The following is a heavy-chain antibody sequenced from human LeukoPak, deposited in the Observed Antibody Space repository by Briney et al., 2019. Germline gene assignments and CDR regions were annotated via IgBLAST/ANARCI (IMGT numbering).Heavy chain of an antibody. V-gene: IGHV4-34*01. J-gene: IGHJ4*02. CDR1: GGSFSGYY. Sequence: SETLSLTCAVYGGSFSGYYWSWIRQPPGKGLEWIGEINHSGSTNYNPSLKSRVTISVDTSKNQFSLKLSSVTAADTAVYYCATLTRGYYYGSRSYNYWGQGTLVTVSS. CDR2: INHSGST. CDR3: ATLTRGYYYGSRSYNY. D-gene: IGHD3-10*01.